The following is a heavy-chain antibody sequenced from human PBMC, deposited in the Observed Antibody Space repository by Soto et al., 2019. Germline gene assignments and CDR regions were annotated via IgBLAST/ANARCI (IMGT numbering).Heavy chain of an antibody. J-gene: IGHJ4*02. V-gene: IGHV4-31*03. Sequence: QVQLQESGPGLVKPSQTLSLTCTVSGGSISSGGYYWSWIRQHPVKGLEWIGYIYYTGSTYYNPSLRSRVAISVDTSKNQLSLKLSSMTAADTAVYYCARGIGGKGWHDFEDWGQGTLVTVSS. CDR3: ARGIGGKGWHDFED. D-gene: IGHD2-15*01. CDR1: GGSISSGGYY. CDR2: IYYTGST.